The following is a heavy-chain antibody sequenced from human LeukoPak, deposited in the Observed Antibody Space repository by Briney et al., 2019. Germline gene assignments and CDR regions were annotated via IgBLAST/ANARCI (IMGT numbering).Heavy chain of an antibody. V-gene: IGHV3-23*01. CDR3: AHGSMYQLDY. J-gene: IGHJ4*02. D-gene: IGHD2-2*01. CDR1: GFTFSNYG. Sequence: GGSLRLSCAASGFTFSNYGMSWVRQAPGKGLEWVSAISGSGGRTYHADSVKGRFTISRDNSKNTLYLQMNSLRAEDTAVYYCAHGSMYQLDYWGQGTLVTVSS. CDR2: ISGSGGRT.